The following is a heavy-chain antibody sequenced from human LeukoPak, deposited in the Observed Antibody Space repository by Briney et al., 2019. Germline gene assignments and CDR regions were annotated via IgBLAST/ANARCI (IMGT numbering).Heavy chain of an antibody. CDR2: ISSSSSTI. V-gene: IGHV3-48*01. CDR1: GGSISSSS. CDR3: ARGQSGIPIDY. J-gene: IGHJ4*02. Sequence: ETLSLTCTVSGGSISSSSYYWGWIRQPPGKGLEWVSYISSSSSTIYYADSVKGRFTISRDNAKNSLYLQMNSLRAEDTAVYYCARGQSGIPIDYWGQGTLVTVSS.